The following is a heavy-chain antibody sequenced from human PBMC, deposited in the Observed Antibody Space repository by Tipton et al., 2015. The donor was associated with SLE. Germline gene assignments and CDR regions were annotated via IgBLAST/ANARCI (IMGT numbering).Heavy chain of an antibody. CDR1: DGSISSSNW. CDR2: IYHGGST. V-gene: IGHV4-4*02. D-gene: IGHD1-7*01. Sequence: TLSLTCSVSDGSISSSNWWSWVRQPPGKGLEWIGEIYHGGSTNYNPSLKSRVTISVDKAKNQFSLKLTSVTAADTAVYYCARGWDYLDQAGIDYWGQGTLVTVSS. J-gene: IGHJ4*02. CDR3: ARGWDYLDQAGIDY.